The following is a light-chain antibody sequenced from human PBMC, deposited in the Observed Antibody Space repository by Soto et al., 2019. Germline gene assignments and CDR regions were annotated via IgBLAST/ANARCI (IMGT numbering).Light chain of an antibody. CDR2: GAS. CDR3: QHRSNSWT. CDR1: QSVSSSY. J-gene: IGKJ1*01. V-gene: IGKV3D-20*02. Sequence: EIVLTQSPGTLSLSPGERATLSCRASQSVSSSYLAWYQQKPGQAPRLLIYGASSRATGIPDRFSGSGSGTDFTLTISRLEPEDFAVYYCQHRSNSWTFGQGTKVEFK.